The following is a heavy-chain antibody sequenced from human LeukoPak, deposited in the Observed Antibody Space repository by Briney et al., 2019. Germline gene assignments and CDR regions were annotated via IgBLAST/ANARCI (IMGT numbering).Heavy chain of an antibody. Sequence: GASVKVSCKASGGTFSSYAISWVRQAPGQGLEWMGGIIPIFGTANYAQKFQGRVTITTDESTSTAYMELSSLRSEDTAVYYCAGKRITIFGVVIGYYYMDVWGKGTTVTVSS. CDR2: IIPIFGTA. CDR1: GGTFSSYA. V-gene: IGHV1-69*05. D-gene: IGHD3-3*01. J-gene: IGHJ6*03. CDR3: AGKRITIFGVVIGYYYMDV.